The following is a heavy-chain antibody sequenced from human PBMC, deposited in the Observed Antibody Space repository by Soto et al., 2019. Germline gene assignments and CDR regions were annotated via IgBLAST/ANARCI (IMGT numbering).Heavy chain of an antibody. V-gene: IGHV4-4*09. J-gene: IGHJ6*02. Sequence: LETLSLTCSVSNVHFTRYYWSWIRQAPGRGLEWIGYIYSTGAAKYTSSLQSRVSLSVDTSTKQVSLSLRSVTAADSGMYYCARWGDGMDVWGQGITVTVSS. D-gene: IGHD3-16*01. CDR1: NVHFTRYY. CDR3: ARWGDGMDV. CDR2: IYSTGAA.